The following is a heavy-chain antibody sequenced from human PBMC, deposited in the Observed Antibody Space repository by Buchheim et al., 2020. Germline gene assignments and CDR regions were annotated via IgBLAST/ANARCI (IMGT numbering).Heavy chain of an antibody. CDR2: IRNKANNYAT. J-gene: IGHJ4*02. D-gene: IGHD6-13*01. Sequence: EVQLVESGGGLVQPGGSLKLSCAASGFAFSGSAIHWVRQASGKGLEWLGRIRNKANNYATRYTESVKGRFTISRDDSKNTAYLEMNSLKTEDTAPYYCTGGPAAGNDYWGQGTL. V-gene: IGHV3-73*01. CDR1: GFAFSGSA. CDR3: TGGPAAGNDY.